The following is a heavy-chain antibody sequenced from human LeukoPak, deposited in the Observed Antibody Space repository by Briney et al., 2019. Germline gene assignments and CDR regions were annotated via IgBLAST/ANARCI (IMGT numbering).Heavy chain of an antibody. D-gene: IGHD3-9*01. CDR2: IYPGDSDT. Sequence: PGESLKISCKGSGYSFTSYWIGWVRQMPGKGLEWMGIIYPGDSDTRYSPSFQGQVTISADKSIATAYLQWSSLKASDTAMYYCARLSRPHILDTNWFDSWGQGSLVTISS. CDR1: GYSFTSYW. J-gene: IGHJ5*01. V-gene: IGHV5-51*01. CDR3: ARLSRPHILDTNWFDS.